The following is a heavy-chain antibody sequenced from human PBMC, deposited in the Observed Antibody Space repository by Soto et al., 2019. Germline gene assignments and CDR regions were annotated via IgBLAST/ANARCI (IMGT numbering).Heavy chain of an antibody. CDR2: IYYSGST. Sequence: TLSLTCTVSGGSISSYYWSWIRQPPGKGLEWIGYIYYSGSTNYNPSLKSRVTISVDTSKNQFSLKLSSVTAADTAVYYCARSFPDNYSNYGKYYYYYMDVWGKGTTVTVSS. D-gene: IGHD4-4*01. J-gene: IGHJ6*03. CDR1: GGSISSYY. V-gene: IGHV4-59*01. CDR3: ARSFPDNYSNYGKYYYYYMDV.